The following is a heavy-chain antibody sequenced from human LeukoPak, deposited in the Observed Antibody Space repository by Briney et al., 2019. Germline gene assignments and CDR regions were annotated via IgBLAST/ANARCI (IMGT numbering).Heavy chain of an antibody. Sequence: GASVKVSCKASGYTFTGYYMHWVRQAPGQGLEWMGRIIPIFGTANYAQKFQGRVTITTDESTSTAYMELSSLRSEDTAVYYCARAPRDSGYDGWGQGTLVTVSS. J-gene: IGHJ4*02. D-gene: IGHD5-12*01. CDR2: IIPIFGTA. CDR3: ARAPRDSGYDG. CDR1: GYTFTGYY. V-gene: IGHV1-69*05.